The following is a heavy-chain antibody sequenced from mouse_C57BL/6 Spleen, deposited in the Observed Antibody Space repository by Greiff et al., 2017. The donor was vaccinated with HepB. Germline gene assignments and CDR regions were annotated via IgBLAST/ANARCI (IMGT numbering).Heavy chain of an antibody. D-gene: IGHD2-4*01. CDR2: ISSGGDYI. CDR3: TRGDYDDYYALDD. CDR1: GFTFSSYA. Sequence: EVHLVESGEGLVKPGGSLKLSCAASGFTFSSYAMSWVRQTPEKRLEWVAYISSGGDYIYYADTVKGRFTISIDNARNTLYLQLSSLTSEDTAMYYCTRGDYDDYYALDDWGQGTSVTVSS. V-gene: IGHV5-9-1*02. J-gene: IGHJ4*01.